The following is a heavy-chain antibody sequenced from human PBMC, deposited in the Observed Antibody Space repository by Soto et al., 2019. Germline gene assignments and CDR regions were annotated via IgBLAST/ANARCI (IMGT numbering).Heavy chain of an antibody. CDR3: ARRGSGSYYDY. D-gene: IGHD1-26*01. Sequence: EVQLLESGGGLVQPGGSLRFSCAASGFTFSSYAMRWVRQAPGKGLEWVSAISGSGGSTYYADSVKGRFTISRDNSKNTVYLQMNSLRGEDTAVYYCARRGSGSYYDYWGQGTLVTVSS. CDR2: ISGSGGST. V-gene: IGHV3-23*01. CDR1: GFTFSSYA. J-gene: IGHJ4*02.